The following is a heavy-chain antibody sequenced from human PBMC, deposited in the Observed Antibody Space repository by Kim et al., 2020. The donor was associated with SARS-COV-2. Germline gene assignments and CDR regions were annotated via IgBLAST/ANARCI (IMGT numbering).Heavy chain of an antibody. J-gene: IGHJ4*02. CDR2: ISSNGGST. D-gene: IGHD6-19*01. CDR1: GFTFSSYA. V-gene: IGHV3-64*01. Sequence: GGSLRLSCAASGFTFSSYAMHWVRQAPGKGLEYVSAISSNGGSTYYANSVKGRFTISRDNSKNTLYLQMGSLRAEDMAVYYCARGGLVRSSGWYEDYWGQGTLVTVSS. CDR3: ARGGLVRSSGWYEDY.